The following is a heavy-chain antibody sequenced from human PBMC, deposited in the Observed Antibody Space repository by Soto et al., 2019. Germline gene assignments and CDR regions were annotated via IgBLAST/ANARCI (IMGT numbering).Heavy chain of an antibody. CDR2: IYYTGST. CDR3: ARGGGNYYSGRYFDS. J-gene: IGHJ4*02. Sequence: NPSETLSLTCTVSGGSLSSGNFYWSWIRQPPGKGPELIGYIYYTGSTYYNPSLKSRVSISLDTSENQFSLKLTSVTAADTAVYFCARGGGNYYSGRYFDSWGQGTLVSVSS. D-gene: IGHD2-21*02. CDR1: GGSLSSGNFY. V-gene: IGHV4-30-4*01.